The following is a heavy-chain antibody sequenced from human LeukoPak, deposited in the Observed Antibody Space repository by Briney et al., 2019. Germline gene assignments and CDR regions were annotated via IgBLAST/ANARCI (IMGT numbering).Heavy chain of an antibody. CDR1: GYSFNTYW. D-gene: IGHD2-2*01. Sequence: GESLKISCRGSGYSFNTYWIGWVRQMPGKGLEWMGIIYPGDSDTRYSPSFQGQVTMSADKSINTAYLQWSSLKASDTAMYYCATRQGCSSTSCPPDYWGQGTLVTVSS. J-gene: IGHJ4*02. CDR2: IYPGDSDT. V-gene: IGHV5-51*01. CDR3: ATRQGCSSTSCPPDY.